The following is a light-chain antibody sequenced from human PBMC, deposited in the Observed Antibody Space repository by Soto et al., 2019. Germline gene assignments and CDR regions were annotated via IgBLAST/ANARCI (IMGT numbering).Light chain of an antibody. V-gene: IGLV2-14*03. CDR3: SSHTSTSRYV. CDR1: SSDVGGNH. J-gene: IGLJ1*01. Sequence: SALTQPASVSGSPGQSMTLSCTGTSSDVGGNHVSWYQQHPGKAPRLIIYDVSNRPSGISDRFSGSKSDNTASLTISGLQADDEADYYCSSHTSTSRYVFGTGTKVTVL. CDR2: DVS.